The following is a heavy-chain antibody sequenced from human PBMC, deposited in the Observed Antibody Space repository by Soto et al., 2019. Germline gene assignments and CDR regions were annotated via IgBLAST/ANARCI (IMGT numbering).Heavy chain of an antibody. V-gene: IGHV4-31*03. CDR3: AREVRNSPYYGMDV. CDR1: GGSISSGGYY. Sequence: QVQLQESGPGLVKPSQTLSLTCTVSGGSISSGGYYWSWISQHPGKVLEWIGYIYYSGSTYYNPSLKSRVTIAVDTSKNQFSLKLSSVTAADTAVYYCAREVRNSPYYGMDVWGQGTTVTVSS. D-gene: IGHD1-7*01. CDR2: IYYSGST. J-gene: IGHJ6*02.